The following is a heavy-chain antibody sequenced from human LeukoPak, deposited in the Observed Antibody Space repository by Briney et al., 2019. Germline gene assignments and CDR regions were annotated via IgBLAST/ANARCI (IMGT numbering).Heavy chain of an antibody. CDR2: IKQDGSEK. CDR3: AREDTAMVTGYSDY. V-gene: IGHV3-7*01. CDR1: GFTFSSYW. Sequence: GGSLRLSCAASGFTFSSYWMSWVRQAPGKGLEWVANIKQDGSEKYYVDSVKGRFTISRDNAKNSLYLQMNSLRAEDTAVYYCAREDTAMVTGYSDYWGQGTLVTVSS. D-gene: IGHD5-18*01. J-gene: IGHJ4*02.